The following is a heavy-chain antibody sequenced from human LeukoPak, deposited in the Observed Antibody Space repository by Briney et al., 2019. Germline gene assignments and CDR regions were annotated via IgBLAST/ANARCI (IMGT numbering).Heavy chain of an antibody. CDR2: IKDKTQGATT. D-gene: IGHD2-2*01. Sequence: GGSLRLSCAVSGFTFNNAWMTWVRQAPGRGLEWVGRIKDKTQGATTDYAAPVKGRFTISRDDSNNMVSLQMNNLKTEDAAVYYCTTGFWPSSNCHWDDAFAVWGQGTTVTVSS. V-gene: IGHV3-15*01. CDR1: GFTFNNAW. J-gene: IGHJ3*01. CDR3: TTGFWPSSNCHWDDAFAV.